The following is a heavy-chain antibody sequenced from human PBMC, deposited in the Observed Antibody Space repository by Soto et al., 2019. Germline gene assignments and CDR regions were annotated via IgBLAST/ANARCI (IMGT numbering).Heavy chain of an antibody. CDR1: GGTFSSYA. CDR3: ARSQIVAANFFYAFDI. V-gene: IGHV1-69*01. D-gene: IGHD5-12*01. CDR2: IIPIFGTA. Sequence: QVQLVQSGAEVKKPGSSVKVSCKASGGTFSSYAISWVRQAPGQGLEWMGGIIPIFGTANYAQKFQGRVTITADESTSTAFMELSSLRSEDTAVYYCARSQIVAANFFYAFDIWGQGTMVTVSS. J-gene: IGHJ3*02.